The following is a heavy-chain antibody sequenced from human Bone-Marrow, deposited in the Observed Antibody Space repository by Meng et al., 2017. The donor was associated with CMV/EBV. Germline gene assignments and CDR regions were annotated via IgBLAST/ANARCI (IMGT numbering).Heavy chain of an antibody. J-gene: IGHJ6*02. CDR3: ARPPRYVDYYYYGMDV. CDR1: GYTFTGYY. V-gene: IGHV1-2*02. Sequence: ASVKVSCKAPGYTFTGYYMHWVRQAPGQGLEWMGWINPNSGGTNYAQKFQGRVTMTRDTSISTAYMELSRLRSDVTAVYYCARPPRYVDYYYYGMDVWAQGTTVTFSS. D-gene: IGHD1-14*01. CDR2: INPNSGGT.